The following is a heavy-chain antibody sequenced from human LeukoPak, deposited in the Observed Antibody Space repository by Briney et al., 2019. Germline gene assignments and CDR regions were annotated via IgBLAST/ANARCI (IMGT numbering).Heavy chain of an antibody. Sequence: GGSLRLSCVASGFTFGSYTMAWVRQVPGQGLEWVSSISSSSNYIYYADSVKGRFTISRDNAKNSLYLEVNSLRVDDTAVYYCAKETIHSYYSLDSWGQGNLVTVSS. CDR3: AKETIHSYYSLDS. D-gene: IGHD1-26*01. CDR1: GFTFGSYT. J-gene: IGHJ4*02. CDR2: ISSSSNYI. V-gene: IGHV3-21*06.